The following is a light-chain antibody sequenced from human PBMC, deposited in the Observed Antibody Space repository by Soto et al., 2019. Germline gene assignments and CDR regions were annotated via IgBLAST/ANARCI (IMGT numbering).Light chain of an antibody. Sequence: EIVLTQSPGTLSLSPGERATLSCRASQSVSSSYLAWYQQKPGQPPRLLIYGASSRATGIPDRFGGSESGTDFTLTISRLEPEDFAVYYCQQYTTSPPKLTFGGGTKVEIK. CDR1: QSVSSSY. CDR3: QQYTTSPPKLT. V-gene: IGKV3-20*01. CDR2: GAS. J-gene: IGKJ4*01.